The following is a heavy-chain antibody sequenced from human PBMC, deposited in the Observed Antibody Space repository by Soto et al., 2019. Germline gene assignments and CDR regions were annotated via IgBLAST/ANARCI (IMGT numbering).Heavy chain of an antibody. CDR3: ARESYYDYIWGSYRPFDY. CDR2: INPNSGGT. Sequence: GASVKVSCKASGYTFTGYYMHWVRQAPGQELEWMGWINPNSGGTNYAQKFQGWVTMTRDTSISTAYMELSRLRSDDTAVYYCARESYYDYIWGSYRPFDYWGQGTLVTVSS. CDR1: GYTFTGYY. V-gene: IGHV1-2*04. J-gene: IGHJ4*02. D-gene: IGHD3-16*02.